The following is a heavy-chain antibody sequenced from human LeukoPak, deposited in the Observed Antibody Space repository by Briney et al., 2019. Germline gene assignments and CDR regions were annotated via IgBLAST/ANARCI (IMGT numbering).Heavy chain of an antibody. CDR1: GFTFSSYA. CDR2: IRGSGGST. V-gene: IGHV3-23*01. J-gene: IGHJ4*02. Sequence: PGASLRLSCAASGFTFSSYAMGWVRQAPGKGLEWVSAIRGSGGSTYYADSVKGRFTISRDNSKNTLYLQMNSLRAEDTAVYYCAKVLLMTHSPGDYWGQGTLVTVSS. D-gene: IGHD3-16*01. CDR3: AKVLLMTHSPGDY.